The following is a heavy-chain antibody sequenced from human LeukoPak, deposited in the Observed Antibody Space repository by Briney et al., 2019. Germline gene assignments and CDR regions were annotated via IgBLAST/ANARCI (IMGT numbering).Heavy chain of an antibody. CDR2: ISDDSSKK. CDR1: GFTFSTYG. V-gene: IGHV3-30*01. Sequence: GGSLRLSCTASGFTFSTYGVHWVRQAPGKVLQWVAVISDDSSKKYYADSVKGRFTISRDNSKNTLYLQMNSLRVEDTAVYYCARGASGFFDYWDQGSPVTVSS. J-gene: IGHJ4*02. D-gene: IGHD3-3*01. CDR3: ARGASGFFDY.